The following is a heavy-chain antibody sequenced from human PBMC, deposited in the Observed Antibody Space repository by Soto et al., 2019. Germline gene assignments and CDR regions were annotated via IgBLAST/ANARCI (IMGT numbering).Heavy chain of an antibody. J-gene: IGHJ3*01. D-gene: IGHD3-22*01. V-gene: IGHV3-23*01. CDR2: ISGSTATI. CDR1: GFSFSSYA. Sequence: EVQLLESGGGLVQPGGSLRPSCTASGFSFSSYAMSWVRQAPGKGLEWVSVISGSTATIHYADSVKGRFTISRDNSKNTLYLQMNSLRAEDTAVYYCAKGRKGYHDSNGSPWTFYVWGQGTMVTVSP. CDR3: AKGRKGYHDSNGSPWTFYV.